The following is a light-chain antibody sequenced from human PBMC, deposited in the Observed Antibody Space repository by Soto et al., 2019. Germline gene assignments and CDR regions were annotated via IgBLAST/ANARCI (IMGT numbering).Light chain of an antibody. J-gene: IGKJ4*01. V-gene: IGKV1-5*03. CDR3: QQYNTYPLT. CDR1: QRLNSW. CDR2: KAS. Sequence: DIQMTQSPTTLSASVGDRVTITCRASQRLNSWLAWYQQKPGKAPKLLIHKASSLGSGVPSRFSGSGSGTEFTLTISSLQPDDFATYYCQQYNTYPLTFGGGTKVEIK.